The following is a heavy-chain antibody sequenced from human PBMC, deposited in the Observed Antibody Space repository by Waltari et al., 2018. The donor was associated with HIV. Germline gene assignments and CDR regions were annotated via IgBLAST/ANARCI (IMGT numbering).Heavy chain of an antibody. Sequence: QVQLQESGSGLVKPSETLSLTCTVSGGSISSYSWSWIRQPPGKGLEWIGYIYYTGNTNYNPSLKSRVTISVDTSKNQFSLKLTSLTAADTAVYYCAGVEYSTSGPGYWGQGTLVTVSS. CDR2: IYYTGNT. D-gene: IGHD6-6*01. V-gene: IGHV4-59*01. CDR1: GGSISSYS. CDR3: AGVEYSTSGPGY. J-gene: IGHJ4*02.